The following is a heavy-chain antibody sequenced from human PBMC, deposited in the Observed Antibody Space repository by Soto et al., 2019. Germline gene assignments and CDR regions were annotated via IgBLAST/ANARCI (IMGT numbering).Heavy chain of an antibody. D-gene: IGHD2-15*01. V-gene: IGHV3-73*01. CDR1: GFTFSSSA. CDR3: TTDLWRIAVVVGSTGYFNP. Sequence: GGSLRLSCAASGFTFSSSAMHWVRQASGKGLEWVGRIRSKTNSYATAYAASVKGRFTISRDDSKNTAYLQMNSLKTEDTAVYYCTTDLWRIAVVVGSTGYFNPWGQGT. J-gene: IGHJ5*02. CDR2: IRSKTNSYAT.